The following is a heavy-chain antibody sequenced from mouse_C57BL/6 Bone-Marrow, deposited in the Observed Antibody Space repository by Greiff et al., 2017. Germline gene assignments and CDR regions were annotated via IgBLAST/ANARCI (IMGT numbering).Heavy chain of an antibody. Sequence: VKLVESGAELARPGASVKMSCKASGYTFTSYTMHWAKQRPGQGLEWIGYINPSSGYTKYNQKFKDKATLTADKSSSTAYMQLSSLTSEDSAVYYCARGAWFAYWGQGTLVTVSA. CDR3: ARGAWFAY. CDR2: INPSSGYT. CDR1: GYTFTSYT. J-gene: IGHJ3*01. V-gene: IGHV1-4*01.